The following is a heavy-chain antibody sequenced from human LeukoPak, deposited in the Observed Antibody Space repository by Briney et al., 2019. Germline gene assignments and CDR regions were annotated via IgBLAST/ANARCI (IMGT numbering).Heavy chain of an antibody. CDR1: GDSINKYF. V-gene: IGHV4-59*01. CDR3: ARAGPENLNWRCYIDF. J-gene: IGHJ4*02. Sequence: PSETLSLTCTVSGDSINKYFWSWLRQSPGKGLEWICYISHSGNTNYNPSLKSRVTISLDKSNNQFSLRLSSVTAADTAVYYCARAGPENLNWRCYIDFWGQGILVTVSS. D-gene: IGHD1-1*01. CDR2: ISHSGNT.